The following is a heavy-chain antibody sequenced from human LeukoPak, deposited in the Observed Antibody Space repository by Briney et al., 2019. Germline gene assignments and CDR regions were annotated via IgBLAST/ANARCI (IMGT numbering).Heavy chain of an antibody. CDR3: AKDMGYYYGSGSYPPENDY. Sequence: GGSLRLSCAASGFTFSRYRMHCVRHAPGKGLEGVADVSFEGSNKYYADSVKGRFTISRDNSKNTLSLQMNSLRAEDTAVYYCAKDMGYYYGSGSYPPENDYWGQGTLVTVSS. V-gene: IGHV3-30*18. J-gene: IGHJ4*02. CDR2: VSFEGSNK. CDR1: GFTFSRYR. D-gene: IGHD3-10*01.